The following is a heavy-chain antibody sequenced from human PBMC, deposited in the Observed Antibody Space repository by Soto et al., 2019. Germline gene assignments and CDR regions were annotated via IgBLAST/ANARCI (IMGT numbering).Heavy chain of an antibody. D-gene: IGHD3-22*01. CDR1: GGTFSSYA. J-gene: IGHJ1*01. V-gene: IGHV1-69*13. CDR3: AREGTYYYDSSGYSPYFQH. Sequence: SVKVSCKASGGTFSSYAISWVRQAPGQGLEWMGGIIPIFGTANYAQKFQGRVTITADESTSTAYMELSSLRSEDTAVYYCAREGTYYYDSSGYSPYFQHWGQGTLVTVSS. CDR2: IIPIFGTA.